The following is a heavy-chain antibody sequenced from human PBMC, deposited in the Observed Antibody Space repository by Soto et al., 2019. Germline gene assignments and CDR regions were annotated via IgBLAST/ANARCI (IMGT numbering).Heavy chain of an antibody. CDR1: GFTFSSYA. D-gene: IGHD4-17*01. CDR2: ISGSGGST. J-gene: IGHJ1*01. V-gene: IGHV3-23*01. CDR3: AKTHGDYDLPDSGYFQH. Sequence: GGSLRLSCASSGFTFSSYAMSLVRQAPGKGLEWVSAISGSGGSTYYADSVKGRFTISRDNSKNTLYLQMNSLRAEDTAVYYCAKTHGDYDLPDSGYFQHWGQGTLVTVSS.